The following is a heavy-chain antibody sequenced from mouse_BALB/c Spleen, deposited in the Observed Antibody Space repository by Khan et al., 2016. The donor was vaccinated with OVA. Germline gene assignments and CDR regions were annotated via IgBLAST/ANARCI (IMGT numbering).Heavy chain of an antibody. CDR1: GYSITSGYG. CDR2: ISYSGST. V-gene: IGHV3-2*02. D-gene: IGHD1-2*01. CDR3: ARTARIKY. J-gene: IGHJ2*01. Sequence: EVQLQESGPGLVKPSQSLSLTCTVTGYSITSGYGWNWIRQFPGNKLEWMGYISYSGSTNYNPSLKSRISITRDTSKNQFFLQLNPVTTEDTATSYCARTARIKYWGQGTTLTVSS.